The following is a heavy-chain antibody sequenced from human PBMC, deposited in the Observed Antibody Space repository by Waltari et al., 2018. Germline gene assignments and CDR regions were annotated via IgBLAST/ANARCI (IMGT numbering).Heavy chain of an antibody. CDR3: ARESSYSSGWSAYYYYGMDV. D-gene: IGHD6-19*01. V-gene: IGHV3-53*01. CDR2: IYSGGST. J-gene: IGHJ6*02. Sequence: EVQLVESGGGLIQPGGSLRLSCAASGFTVSSNYMSWVRQAPGKGLEWVSVIYSGGSTYYADSVKGRFTISRDNSKNTLYLQMNSLRAEDTAVYYCARESSYSSGWSAYYYYGMDVWGQGTTVTVSS. CDR1: GFTVSSNY.